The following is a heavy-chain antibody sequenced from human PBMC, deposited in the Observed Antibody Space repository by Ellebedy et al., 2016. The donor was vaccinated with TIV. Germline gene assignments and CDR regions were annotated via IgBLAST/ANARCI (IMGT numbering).Heavy chain of an antibody. CDR3: ARDEDVYCSSTSCPQGWFNP. CDR1: GFIFINHW. D-gene: IGHD2-2*01. CDR2: INTDGSTT. Sequence: GESLKISXAASGFIFINHWMHWVRQAPGKGLVWVSRINTDGSTTSYADSVKGRFTISRDNAKNSLYLQMNSLRAEDTAVYYCARDEDVYCSSTSCPQGWFNPWGQGTLVTVSS. V-gene: IGHV3-74*01. J-gene: IGHJ5*02.